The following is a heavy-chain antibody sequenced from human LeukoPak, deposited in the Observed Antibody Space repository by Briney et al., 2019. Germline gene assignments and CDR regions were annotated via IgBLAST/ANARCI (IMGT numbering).Heavy chain of an antibody. CDR2: INPNSGGT. CDR1: GYTFTRYY. Sequence: ASVKASCKASGYTFTRYYMHWVRQAPGQGLEWMGWINPNSGGTNYAQKFQGRVTMTRDTSISTAYMELSRLRSDDTAVYYCARMGVTVTAFDYWGQGTLVTVSS. CDR3: ARMGVTVTAFDY. V-gene: IGHV1-2*02. D-gene: IGHD4-11*01. J-gene: IGHJ4*02.